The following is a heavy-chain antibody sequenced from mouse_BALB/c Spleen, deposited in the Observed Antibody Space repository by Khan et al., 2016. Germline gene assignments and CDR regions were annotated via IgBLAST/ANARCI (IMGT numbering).Heavy chain of an antibody. CDR3: AVEGGTTVGAPGFFDV. CDR1: GYTFTNYG. Sequence: QIQLVQSGPELKKPGETVKISCKASGYTFTNYGMNWVKQAPGKGLKWMAWIDTYTGETKYADDFKGRFAFYLGTSASTAYLQINNLKNEDMATYCFAVEGGTTVGAPGFFDVWGAGTTVTVSS. J-gene: IGHJ1*01. D-gene: IGHD1-1*01. V-gene: IGHV9-1*02. CDR2: IDTYTGET.